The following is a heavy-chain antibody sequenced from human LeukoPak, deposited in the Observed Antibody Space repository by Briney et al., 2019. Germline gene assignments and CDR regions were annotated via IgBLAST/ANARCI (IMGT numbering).Heavy chain of an antibody. D-gene: IGHD3-3*01. CDR3: ARDREYDFWSGYYFDY. CDR2: INPNSGGT. V-gene: IGHV1-2*02. J-gene: IGHJ4*02. CDR1: GYTFTGYY. Sequence: ASVKVSCKASGYTFTGYYMHWVRQAPGQGVEWMGWINPNSGGTNYAQKFQGRVTMTRDTSISTAYMELSRLRSDDTAVYYCARDREYDFWSGYYFDYWGQGTLVTVSS.